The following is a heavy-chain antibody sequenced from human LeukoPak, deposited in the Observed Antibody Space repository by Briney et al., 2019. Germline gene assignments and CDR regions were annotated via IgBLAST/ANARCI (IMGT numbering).Heavy chain of an antibody. CDR3: ARSKFVVPANFDY. D-gene: IGHD2-15*01. J-gene: IGHJ4*02. CDR1: GDSVSNNGAA. Sequence: SQTLSLTCAISGDSVSNNGAAWNWIRQSPSRGLEWLGRTYFRSKWYNDYAISVKSRITINPDTSKNHFSLQLNSVTPEDTAVYYCARSKFVVPANFDYWDQGTLVTVSS. V-gene: IGHV6-1*01. CDR2: TYFRSKWYN.